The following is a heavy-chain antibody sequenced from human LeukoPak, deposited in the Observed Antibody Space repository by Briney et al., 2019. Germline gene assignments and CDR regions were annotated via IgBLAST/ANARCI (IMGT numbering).Heavy chain of an antibody. J-gene: IGHJ4*02. CDR1: GFTFSNYA. D-gene: IGHD6-19*01. V-gene: IGHV3-30-3*01. CDR3: ARGAPRNYAHSSGPLFH. Sequence: GGSLRLSCAASGFTFSNYAMHGVRQAPGKGREWVALVSYDGSNRCYADSVKGRFTISRDNSKNTLYLQMNPVGGEDTALYYCARGAPRNYAHSSGPLFHWGQGSLVPVSS. CDR2: VSYDGSNR.